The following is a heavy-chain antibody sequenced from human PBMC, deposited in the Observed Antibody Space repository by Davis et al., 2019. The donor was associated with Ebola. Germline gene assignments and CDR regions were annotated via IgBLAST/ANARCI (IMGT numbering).Heavy chain of an antibody. CDR3: TTDPGIMITFGGVVNHYGMDV. J-gene: IGHJ6*02. CDR2: IKTIADGGTA. D-gene: IGHD3-16*01. Sequence: PGGSLRLSCAASGFTVSYSWLGWFRASLVTGLEWGGVIKTIADGGTAVYAAPVKGRFTISRDNAEKTLYLQMNSLKTEDTAVYYCTTDPGIMITFGGVVNHYGMDVWGQGTTVTVSS. CDR1: GFTVSYSW. V-gene: IGHV3-15*01.